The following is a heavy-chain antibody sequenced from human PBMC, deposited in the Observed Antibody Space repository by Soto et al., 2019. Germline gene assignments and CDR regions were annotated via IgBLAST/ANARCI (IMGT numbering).Heavy chain of an antibody. CDR1: GYTFTSYG. CDR3: ARDPVGGNWFDP. V-gene: IGHV1-18*01. Sequence: QVQLVQSGAEVKKPGASVKVSCKASGYTFTSYGISWVRQAPGQGLDWMGWINPYNGNTNYAQKLQGRVTMTTDTSKSTAYMELRSLRSDDTAVYSWARDPVGGNWFDPWGQGTLVTVSS. CDR2: INPYNGNT. D-gene: IGHD1-26*01. J-gene: IGHJ5*02.